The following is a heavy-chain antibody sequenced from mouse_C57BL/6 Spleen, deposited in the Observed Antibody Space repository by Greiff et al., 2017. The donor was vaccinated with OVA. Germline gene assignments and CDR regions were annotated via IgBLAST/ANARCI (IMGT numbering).Heavy chain of an antibody. D-gene: IGHD2-4*01. J-gene: IGHJ2*01. Sequence: VKLQQPGAELVKPGASVKMSCKASGYTFTSYWITWVKQRPGQGLEWIGDIYPGSGSTNYNEKFKSKATLTVDTSSSTAYMQLSSLTSEDSAVYYCARYDYDVSYFDYWGQGTTLTVSS. V-gene: IGHV1-55*01. CDR2: IYPGSGST. CDR3: ARYDYDVSYFDY. CDR1: GYTFTSYW.